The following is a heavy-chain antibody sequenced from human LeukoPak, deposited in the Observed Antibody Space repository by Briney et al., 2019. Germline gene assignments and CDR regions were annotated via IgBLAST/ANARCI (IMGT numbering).Heavy chain of an antibody. CDR2: INPSGGST. CDR1: GYTFTGYY. Sequence: GASVKVSCKASGYTFTGYYMHWVRQAPGQGLEWMGIINPSGGSTSYAQKFQGRVTMTRDTSTSTVYMELSSLRSEDTAVYYCAREGYCSSTSCYSYGMDVWGQGTTVTVSS. V-gene: IGHV1-46*01. J-gene: IGHJ6*02. CDR3: AREGYCSSTSCYSYGMDV. D-gene: IGHD2-2*01.